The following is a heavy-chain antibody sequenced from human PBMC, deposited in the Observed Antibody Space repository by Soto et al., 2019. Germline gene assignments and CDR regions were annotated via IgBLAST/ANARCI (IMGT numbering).Heavy chain of an antibody. CDR3: AKDYSGGEAVAGTVFDY. CDR2: ISGSGGST. CDR1: GFTFSSYA. V-gene: IGHV3-23*01. J-gene: IGHJ4*02. D-gene: IGHD6-19*01. Sequence: LRLSCAASGFTFSSYAMSWVRQSPWKWLEWVSAISGSGGSTYYADSVKGRFTISRDNSKNTLYLQMNSLRAEDTAVYYCAKDYSGGEAVAGTVFDYWGQGTLVTVSS.